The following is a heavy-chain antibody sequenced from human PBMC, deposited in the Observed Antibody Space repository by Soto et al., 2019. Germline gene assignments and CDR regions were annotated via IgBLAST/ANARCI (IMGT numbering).Heavy chain of an antibody. J-gene: IGHJ3*02. V-gene: IGHV4-4*02. D-gene: IGHD1-26*01. CDR3: ARTRVGARHDAFDI. Sequence: SETLSLTCAVSGGSISSSNWWSWVRQPPGKGLEWIGEIYHSGSTNYNPSLKSRVTISVDKSKNQFSLKLSSVTAADTAVYYCARTRVGARHDAFDIWGQGTMVTVSS. CDR2: IYHSGST. CDR1: GGSISSSNW.